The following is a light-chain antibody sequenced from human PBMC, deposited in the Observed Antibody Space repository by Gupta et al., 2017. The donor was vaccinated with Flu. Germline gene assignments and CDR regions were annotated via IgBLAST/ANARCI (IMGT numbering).Light chain of an antibody. CDR2: WAS. J-gene: IGKJ3*01. V-gene: IGKV4-1*01. Sequence: DIVMTQSPDSLAVSLGERATINCKSSQSVLYSSNNKNYLAWYQQKPGQPPKLLIYWASTRECGVPDRFSGRGSGTDFTLTISSRQAEDVAVYYCQQEDSTPITFGQGTKVDIK. CDR1: QSVLYSSNNKNY. CDR3: QQEDSTPIT.